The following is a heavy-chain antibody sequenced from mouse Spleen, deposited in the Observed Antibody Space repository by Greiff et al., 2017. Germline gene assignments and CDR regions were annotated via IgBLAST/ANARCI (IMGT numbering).Heavy chain of an antibody. Sequence: QVQLQQSGAELVRPGASVTLSCKASGYTFTDYEMHWVKQTPVHGLEWIGAIDPETGGTAYNQKFKGKAILTADKSSSTAYMEPRSLTSEDSAVYYCTRSPSEWEGLMDYWGQGTSVTVSS. CDR3: TRSPSEWEGLMDY. J-gene: IGHJ4*01. CDR2: IDPETGGT. V-gene: IGHV1-15*01. CDR1: GYTFTDYE. D-gene: IGHD1-3*01.